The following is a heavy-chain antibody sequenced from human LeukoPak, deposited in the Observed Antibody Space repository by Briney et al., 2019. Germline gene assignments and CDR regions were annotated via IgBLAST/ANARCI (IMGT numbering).Heavy chain of an antibody. CDR2: ISAYNGNT. J-gene: IGHJ4*02. CDR1: GYTFTSYD. CDR3: ARDYFRSQQKSIHLDY. Sequence: GASVKVSCKASGYTFTSYDINWVRQAPGQGLEWMGWISAYNGNTNYAQKLQGRVTMTTDTSTSTAYMELRSLRSDDTAVYYCARDYFRSQQKSIHLDYWGQGTLVTVSS. V-gene: IGHV1-18*01. D-gene: IGHD2-2*02.